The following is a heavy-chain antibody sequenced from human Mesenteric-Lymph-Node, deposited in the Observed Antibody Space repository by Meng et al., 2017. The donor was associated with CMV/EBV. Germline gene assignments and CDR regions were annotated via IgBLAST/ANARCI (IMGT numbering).Heavy chain of an antibody. V-gene: IGHV3-23*01. J-gene: IGHJ4*02. Sequence: GESLKISCAASGFTFSSYSMNWVRQAPGKGLEWVSAISGSGGSTYYADSVKGRFTISRDNSKNTLYLQMNSLRAEDTAVYYCAKISGSSSDDYWGQGTLVTVSS. CDR3: AKISGSSSDDY. D-gene: IGHD6-6*01. CDR1: GFTFSSYS. CDR2: ISGSGGST.